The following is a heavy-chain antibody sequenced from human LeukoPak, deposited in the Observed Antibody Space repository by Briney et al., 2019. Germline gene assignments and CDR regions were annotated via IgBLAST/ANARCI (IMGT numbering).Heavy chain of an antibody. CDR1: GYTFTSYG. CDR2: IIPIFGTA. J-gene: IGHJ4*02. Sequence: ASVNVSCKASGYTFTSYGISWVRQAPGQGLEWMGGIIPIFGTANYAQKFQGRVTITADESTSTAYMELSSLRSEDTAVYYCARGNYYGSGSYSLDYWGQGTLVTVSS. D-gene: IGHD3-10*01. CDR3: ARGNYYGSGSYSLDY. V-gene: IGHV1-69*13.